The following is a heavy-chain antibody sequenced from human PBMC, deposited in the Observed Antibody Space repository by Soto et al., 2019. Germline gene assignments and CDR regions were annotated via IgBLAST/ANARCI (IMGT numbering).Heavy chain of an antibody. CDR1: GGSFSGYQ. D-gene: IGHD3-10*01. V-gene: IGHV4-34*01. CDR3: ARGLSLWFGELSRRGGYYYYMDV. J-gene: IGHJ6*03. Sequence: QVQLQQWGAGLLKPSETLSLTCAVYGGSFSGYQWTWIRQTPGKGLEWIGEINDSGNINYNPSLKCRVTILVDTAKTQISLKLSSVTAADTAVYYCARGLSLWFGELSRRGGYYYYMDVWGKGTSVTVSS. CDR2: INDSGNI.